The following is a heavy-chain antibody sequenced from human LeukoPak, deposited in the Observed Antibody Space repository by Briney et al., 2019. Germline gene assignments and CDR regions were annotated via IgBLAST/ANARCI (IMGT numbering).Heavy chain of an antibody. CDR2: IIPIFGTA. D-gene: IGHD3-22*01. Sequence: GASVKVSCKASGGTFRSYAISWVRQAPGQGLEWMGRIIPIFGTANYAQKFQGRVTITTDESTSTAYMELSSLRSEDTAVYYCARVSMIVNTRYYYYYMDVWGKGTTVTVSS. CDR1: GGTFRSYA. J-gene: IGHJ6*03. CDR3: ARVSMIVNTRYYYYYMDV. V-gene: IGHV1-69*05.